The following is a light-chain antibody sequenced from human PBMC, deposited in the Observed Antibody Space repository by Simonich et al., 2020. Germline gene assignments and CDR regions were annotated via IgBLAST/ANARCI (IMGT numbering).Light chain of an antibody. CDR2: DFS. J-gene: IGLJ2*01. CDR1: SSDVGGYNY. Sequence: QSALTQPASVSGSPGQSITISFTGTSSDVGGYNYVSWYQQHPGKAPKIMIYDFSNRPSGVSNRFSGSKAGNTASLTISGLQAEDEADYYCSSYTSSSTLVFGGGTKLTVL. V-gene: IGLV2-14*03. CDR3: SSYTSSSTLV.